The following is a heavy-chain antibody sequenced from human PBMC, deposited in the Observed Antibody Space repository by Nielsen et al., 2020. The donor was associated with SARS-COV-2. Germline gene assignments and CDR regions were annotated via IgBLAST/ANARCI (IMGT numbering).Heavy chain of an antibody. D-gene: IGHD3-10*01. CDR3: ARGGSYGSGSPYYYYHGLDV. Sequence: WVRQAPGQGLEWMGWINAGNGNTKYSQKFQGRVTITRDTSASTAYVELSSLRSEDTAVYYCARGGSYGSGSPYYYYHGLDVWGQGTTVTVSS. CDR2: INAGNGNT. V-gene: IGHV1-3*01. J-gene: IGHJ6*02.